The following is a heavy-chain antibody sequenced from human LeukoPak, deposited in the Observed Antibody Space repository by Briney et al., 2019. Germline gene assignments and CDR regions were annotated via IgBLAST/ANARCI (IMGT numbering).Heavy chain of an antibody. V-gene: IGHV3-15*01. CDR2: IKRKSDGGTG. J-gene: IGHJ4*02. Sequence: GGSLRLSCTASGFAVSNAWMNWVLQAPGKGLEWVGRIKRKSDGGTGDYAAPLKGRFSISTDDSQNTLLLQMNSLKTEDTAVYYCTTDPDRGNYFQWGRGTLVTVSS. CDR3: TTDPDRGNYFQ. D-gene: IGHD1-26*01. CDR1: GFAVSNAW.